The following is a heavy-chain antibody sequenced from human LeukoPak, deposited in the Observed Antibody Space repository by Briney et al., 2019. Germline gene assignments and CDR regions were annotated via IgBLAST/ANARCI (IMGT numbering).Heavy chain of an antibody. J-gene: IGHJ3*01. CDR2: TYYRSKWYY. CDR3: ARGFALDF. Sequence: SQTLSLTCDISGDTVSSNSAAWNWTRQSPSRGLESLGRTYYRSKWYYDYSVSVKSRITISPDTSKNQFSLQLNSVTADDTAVYYWARGFALDFWGQGTMVTVSS. CDR1: GDTVSSNSAA. V-gene: IGHV6-1*01.